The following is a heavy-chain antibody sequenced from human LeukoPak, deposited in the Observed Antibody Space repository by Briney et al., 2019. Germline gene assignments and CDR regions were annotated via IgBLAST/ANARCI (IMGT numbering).Heavy chain of an antibody. J-gene: IGHJ4*01. V-gene: IGHV3-7*01. CDR2: VNQDGSQK. CDR1: GFTFNKYW. CDR3: VRDVSSGWAFDY. D-gene: IGHD6-19*01. Sequence: VGSLTLSCSASGFTFNKYWMSWIRQLPGQGLEWVANVNQDGSQKYYVDSVKGRFTNSRDNARNLLYLQMNSLRDEDTAVYYCVRDVSSGWAFDYWGHGTLVTVSS.